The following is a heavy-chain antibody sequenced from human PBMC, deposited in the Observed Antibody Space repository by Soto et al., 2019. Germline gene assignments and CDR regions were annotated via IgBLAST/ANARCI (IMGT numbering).Heavy chain of an antibody. CDR2: IYHSGST. CDR3: ASTRIAESSLAY. CDR1: EGCSSRWKW. V-gene: IGHV4-4*02. J-gene: IGHJ4*02. Sequence: TCGVGEGCSSRWKWWRWIRQPPGKGLEWIGEIYHSGSTNYNPSLKSRVTISVDKSKNQFSLKLSSVTAADTAVYYCASTRIAESSLAYRGQGTLVTVSS. D-gene: IGHD6-13*01.